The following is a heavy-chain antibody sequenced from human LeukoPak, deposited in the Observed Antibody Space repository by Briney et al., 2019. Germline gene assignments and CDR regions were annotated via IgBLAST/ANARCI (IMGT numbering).Heavy chain of an antibody. CDR2: IYYSGST. CDR3: ARDNVYDFWSGYYSNWFDP. Sequence: PSETLSLTCTVSGGSISSHYWSWIRQPPGKGLEWIGYIYYSGSTNYNPSLKSRVTISVDTSKNQFSLKLSSATAADTAVYYCARDNVYDFWSGYYSNWFDPWGQGTLVTVSS. CDR1: GGSISSHY. V-gene: IGHV4-59*11. D-gene: IGHD3-3*01. J-gene: IGHJ5*02.